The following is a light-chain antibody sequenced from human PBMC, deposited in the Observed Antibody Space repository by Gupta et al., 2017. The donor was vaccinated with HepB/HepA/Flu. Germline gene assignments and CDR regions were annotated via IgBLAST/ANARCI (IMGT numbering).Light chain of an antibody. CDR1: QSVSSN. V-gene: IGKV3-15*01. J-gene: IGKJ2*01. CDR3: QQDNNSYT. Sequence: EIVMTQSPATLSVSPGERATLSCRASQSVSSNLGWYQQKPGQAPRLLIYGASNRASGIPDRFSGSGSGTEFTLTSSGRQSEDFAVYYLQQDNNSYTFGQGTKLQIK. CDR2: GAS.